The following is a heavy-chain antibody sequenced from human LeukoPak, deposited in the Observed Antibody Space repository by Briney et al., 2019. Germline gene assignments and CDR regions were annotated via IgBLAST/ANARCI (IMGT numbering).Heavy chain of an antibody. V-gene: IGHV3-30*18. CDR1: GFTFSRYG. D-gene: IGHD5-24*01. CDR3: AKAPRPMARITYGMDV. CDR2: ISYDGSNK. J-gene: IGHJ6*02. Sequence: PGGSLRLSCAASGFTFSRYGMHWVRQAPGKGLEWVAVISYDGSNKYYADSVKGRFTISRDNSKNTLYLQMNSLRADDTAVYYCAKAPRPMARITYGMDVWGQGTTVTVSS.